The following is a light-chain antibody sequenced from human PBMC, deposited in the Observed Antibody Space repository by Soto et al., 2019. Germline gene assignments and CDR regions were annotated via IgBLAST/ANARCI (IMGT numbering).Light chain of an antibody. V-gene: IGKV3-20*01. CDR2: GAS. CDR1: QSVSSSY. Sequence: EIVLTQSPGTLSFSTGERATLSCRASQSVSSSYLAWYQQKPGQAPRLLIYGASSRATGIPDRFSGSGSGTDFTLTISRLEPEDFAVYYCQQYGSSPLTFGGGTKVDIK. CDR3: QQYGSSPLT. J-gene: IGKJ4*01.